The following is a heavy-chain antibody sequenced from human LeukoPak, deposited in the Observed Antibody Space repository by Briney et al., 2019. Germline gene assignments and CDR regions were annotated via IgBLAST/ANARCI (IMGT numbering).Heavy chain of an antibody. CDR2: IKQDGSEK. CDR3: ARADRLYCSSTSCYEYY. Sequence: PGGSLRLSCAASGFTFSSYWMSWVRQAPGKGLEWVANIKQDGSEKYYVDSVKGRFTISRDNAKNSLYLQMNSLRAEDTAVYYCARADRLYCSSTSCYEYYWGQGTLVTVSS. D-gene: IGHD2-2*01. V-gene: IGHV3-7*01. CDR1: GFTFSSYW. J-gene: IGHJ4*02.